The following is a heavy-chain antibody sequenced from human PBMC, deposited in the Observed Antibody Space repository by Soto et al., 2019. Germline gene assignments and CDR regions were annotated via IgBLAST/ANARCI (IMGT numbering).Heavy chain of an antibody. CDR1: GFTFSSYG. D-gene: IGHD6-13*01. V-gene: IGHV3-33*01. J-gene: IGHJ4*02. CDR2: IWYDGSNK. CDR3: ARDGSSPTTFDY. Sequence: GGSLRLSCAASGFTFSSYGMHWVRQAPGKGLEWVAVIWYDGSNKYYADSVKGRFTISRDNSKNTLYLQMNSLRAEDTAVYYCARDGSSPTTFDYWGQGTLVTVSS.